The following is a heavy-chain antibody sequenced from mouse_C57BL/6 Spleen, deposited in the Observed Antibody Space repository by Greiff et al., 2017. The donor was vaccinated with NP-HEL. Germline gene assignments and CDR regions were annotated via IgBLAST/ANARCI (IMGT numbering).Heavy chain of an antibody. CDR2: IKPSNGGT. J-gene: IGHJ3*01. CDR1: GYTFTSYW. D-gene: IGHD3-2*02. V-gene: IGHV1-53*01. CDR3: AQDSSGYVSWFAY. Sequence: VQLQQPGAELVKPGASVKLSCKASGYTFTSYWMHWVKQRPGQGLEWIGNIKPSNGGTNYNEKFKSKATLTVDKSSSTAYMQLSSLTSEDSAVYYCAQDSSGYVSWFAYWGQGTLVTVSA.